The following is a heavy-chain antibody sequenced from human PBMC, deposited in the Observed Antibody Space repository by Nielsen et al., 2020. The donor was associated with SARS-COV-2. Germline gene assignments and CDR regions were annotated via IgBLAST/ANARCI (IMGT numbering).Heavy chain of an antibody. CDR2: ISAYNGNT. V-gene: IGHV1-18*01. CDR1: GYTFTSYG. CDR3: AVPWESRTPYYYDLYGMDV. J-gene: IGHJ6*02. D-gene: IGHD1-14*01. Sequence: ASVKVSCKASGYTFTSYGISWVRQAPGQGLEWMGWISAYNGNTNYAQKLQGRVTMTTDTSTSTAYMELRSLRSDDTAVYYCAVPWESRTPYYYDLYGMDVWGQGTTVTVSS.